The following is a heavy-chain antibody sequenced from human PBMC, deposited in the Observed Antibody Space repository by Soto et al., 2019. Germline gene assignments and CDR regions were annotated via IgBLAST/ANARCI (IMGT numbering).Heavy chain of an antibody. J-gene: IGHJ4*02. CDR2: ISAYNGNT. Sequence: ASVKVSCKASGYTFTSYGISWVRQAPGQGLEWMGWISAYNGNTNYAQKLQGRVNMTTDTSKRTAYMELRSLGSDDTAVYYCARGKTTVNYFDYWGQGTLVTVSS. CDR3: ARGKTTVNYFDY. V-gene: IGHV1-18*01. D-gene: IGHD4-17*01. CDR1: GYTFTSYG.